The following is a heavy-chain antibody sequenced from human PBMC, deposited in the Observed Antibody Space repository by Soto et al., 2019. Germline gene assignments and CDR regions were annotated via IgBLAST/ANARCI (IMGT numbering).Heavy chain of an antibody. Sequence: QVQLVESGGGVVQPGRSLRLSCAASGFTFSTYGMHWVRQAPGKGLEWVAVIWYDGSNKYYADSVKGRFTISRDNSKNNTLYLQMNGLRAEDTAVYYCARDDTSGYLDYWGQGTLVTVSS. V-gene: IGHV3-33*01. CDR1: GFTFSTYG. CDR3: ARDDTSGYLDY. J-gene: IGHJ4*02. CDR2: IWYDGSNK. D-gene: IGHD3-22*01.